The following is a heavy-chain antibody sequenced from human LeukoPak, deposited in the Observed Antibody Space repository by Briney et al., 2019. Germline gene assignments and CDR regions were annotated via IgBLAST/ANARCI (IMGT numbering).Heavy chain of an antibody. J-gene: IGHJ6*03. D-gene: IGHD4-11*01. CDR3: VRQTNPEAPTYYYYYMDV. CDR1: GFNFGDYW. Sequence: GGSLRLSCAASGFNFGDYWMSWVRQAPGKGLEWVANIKPDGSDHYYVDSVEGRFTISRDNARNSLSLHMISLGADDSAVYHCVRQTNPEAPTYYYYYMDVWGRGTTVTVSS. V-gene: IGHV3-7*01. CDR2: IKPDGSDH.